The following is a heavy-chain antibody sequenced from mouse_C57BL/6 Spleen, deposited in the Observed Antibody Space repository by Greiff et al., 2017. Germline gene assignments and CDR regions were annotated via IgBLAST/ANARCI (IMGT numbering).Heavy chain of an antibody. CDR2: IYPRDGST. Sequence: QVQLKESGPELVKPGASVKLSCKASGYTFTSYDINWVKQRPGQGLEWIGWIYPRDGSTKYNEKFKGKATLTVDTSSSTAYMELHSLTSEDSAVYFCARGGYGNYVRYAMDYWGQGTSVTVSS. J-gene: IGHJ4*01. CDR1: GYTFTSYD. V-gene: IGHV1-85*01. D-gene: IGHD2-1*01. CDR3: ARGGYGNYVRYAMDY.